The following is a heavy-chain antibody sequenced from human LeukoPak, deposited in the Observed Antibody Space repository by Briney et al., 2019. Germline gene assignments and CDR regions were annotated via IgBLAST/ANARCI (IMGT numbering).Heavy chain of an antibody. Sequence: SETLSLTCTVSGGSISSSSYYWGWIRQPPGKGLEWIGSIYYSGSTYYNPSLKSRVTISVDTSKNQFSLKLSSVTAADTAVYCCARLSDMRDRNYYYYYGMDVWGQGTTVTVSS. CDR3: ARLSDMRDRNYYYYYGMDV. V-gene: IGHV4-39*01. CDR2: IYYSGST. CDR1: GGSISSSSYY. J-gene: IGHJ6*02. D-gene: IGHD5-24*01.